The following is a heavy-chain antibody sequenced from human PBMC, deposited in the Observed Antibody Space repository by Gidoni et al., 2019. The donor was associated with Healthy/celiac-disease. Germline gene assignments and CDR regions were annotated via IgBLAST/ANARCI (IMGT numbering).Heavy chain of an antibody. CDR3: ARGNWGPINYFFDY. CDR1: GFTLGSNY. J-gene: IGHJ4*02. CDR2: IYSGGNT. V-gene: IGHV3-66*01. D-gene: IGHD7-27*01. Sequence: EVQLVESGGGLVQPGGSLRLSCIASGFTLGSNYMTWVRQATGKGLESVSVIYSGGNTYYADSVEGRFTISRDNSKNTLFLQMNSLRAEDTAVYYCARGNWGPINYFFDYWGQGTLVTVSS.